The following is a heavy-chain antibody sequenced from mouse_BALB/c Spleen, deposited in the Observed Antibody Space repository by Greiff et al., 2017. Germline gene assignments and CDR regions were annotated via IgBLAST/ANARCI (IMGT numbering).Heavy chain of an antibody. CDR2: IWSGGST. Sequence: QVQLQQSGPGLVQPSQSLSITCTVSGFSLTSYGVHWVRQSPGKGLEWLGVIWSGGSTDYNAAFISRLSISKDNSKSQVFFKMNSLQANDTAIYYCARVYGSSLYAMDYWGQGTSVTVSS. CDR1: GFSLTSYG. D-gene: IGHD1-1*01. V-gene: IGHV2-2*02. J-gene: IGHJ4*01. CDR3: ARVYGSSLYAMDY.